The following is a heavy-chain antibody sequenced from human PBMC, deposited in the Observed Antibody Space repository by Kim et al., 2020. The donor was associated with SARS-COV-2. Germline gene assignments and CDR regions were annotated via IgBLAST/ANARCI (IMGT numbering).Heavy chain of an antibody. CDR2: INPSGGST. V-gene: IGHV1-46*01. J-gene: IGHJ4*02. Sequence: ASVKVSCKASGYTFTSYYMHWVRQAPGQGLEWMGIINPSGGSTSYAQKFQGRVTMTRDTSTSTVYMELSSLRSEDTAVYYCARDYVEYSSSDGFDYWGQGTLVTVSS. CDR1: GYTFTSYY. D-gene: IGHD6-6*01. CDR3: ARDYVEYSSSDGFDY.